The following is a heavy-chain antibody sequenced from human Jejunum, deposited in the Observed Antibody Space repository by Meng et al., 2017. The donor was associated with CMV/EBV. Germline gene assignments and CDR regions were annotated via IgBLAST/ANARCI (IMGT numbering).Heavy chain of an antibody. J-gene: IGHJ4*02. CDR2: IHSDTNNE. CDR1: YG. V-gene: IGHV3-30*02. CDR3: AKDRGVPYYDVLTGYSYSDY. Sequence: YGMHWVRQAPGKGLEWVAFIHSDTNNEYYVDSVKGRFTISRDNSKNTLYLQMNSLKTEDTAVYYCAKDRGVPYYDVLTGYSYSDYWGQGTRVTVSS. D-gene: IGHD3-9*01.